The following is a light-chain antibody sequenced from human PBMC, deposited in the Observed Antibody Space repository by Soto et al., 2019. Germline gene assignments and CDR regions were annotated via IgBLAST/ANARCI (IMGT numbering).Light chain of an antibody. CDR3: QQSYSTLFT. V-gene: IGKV1-39*01. Sequence: IQMTQFPSSLSASVGDRVTITCRAGQTVIRYLNWYQQKPGRAPNLLIYAVSNLQSGVPSRFSGSGSGSEFTLTISDLQPADFATYYCQQSYSTLFTFGPGTKVEIK. CDR2: AVS. CDR1: QTVIRY. J-gene: IGKJ3*01.